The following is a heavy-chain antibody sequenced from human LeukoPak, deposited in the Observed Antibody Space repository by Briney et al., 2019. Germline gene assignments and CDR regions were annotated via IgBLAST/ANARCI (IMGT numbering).Heavy chain of an antibody. CDR1: GFTFSTYW. Sequence: GGSLRLSCAASGFTFSTYWMHWVRQAPGKGLVWVSRINSDGSATSYADSVKGRFTISRDNAKNTLYLQMNSLRAEDTAVYYCARVDGGTRFDPWSQGTLVTVSS. CDR2: INSDGSAT. CDR3: ARVDGGTRFDP. V-gene: IGHV3-74*01. J-gene: IGHJ5*02. D-gene: IGHD1-14*01.